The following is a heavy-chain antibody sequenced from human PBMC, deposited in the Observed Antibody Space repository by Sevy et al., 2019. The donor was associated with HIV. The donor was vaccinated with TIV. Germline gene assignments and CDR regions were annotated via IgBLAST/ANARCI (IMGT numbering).Heavy chain of an antibody. D-gene: IGHD2-21*01. J-gene: IGHJ4*02. CDR1: GFSFSSYG. V-gene: IGHV3-30*02. CDR2: MQYDGSNK. Sequence: GGSLRLCCAASGFSFSSYGMHWVRQAPGKGLECMSYMQYDGSNKDYADSVKGRFTISRDNSKNTLYLQMNSLRVEDTAVFYCVKDGGGEGGDHWGQGTLVTVSS. CDR3: VKDGGGEGGDH.